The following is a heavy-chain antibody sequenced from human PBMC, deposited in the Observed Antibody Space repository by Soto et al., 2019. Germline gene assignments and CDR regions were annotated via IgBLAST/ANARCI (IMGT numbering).Heavy chain of an antibody. D-gene: IGHD3-22*01. V-gene: IGHV4-59*01. CDR1: GGSISSYY. CDR2: IYYSGST. J-gene: IGHJ4*02. Sequence: QVQLQESGPGLVKPSETLSLTCTVSGGSISSYYWSWIRQPPGKGLEWIGYIYYSGSTNYNPSLKSRVTLSVHTSKNQFSLKVSAVTAADTAVYYCARNNGRENYYDSSGYWYFLDYWCQGTLVTVSS. CDR3: ARNNGRENYYDSSGYWYFLDY.